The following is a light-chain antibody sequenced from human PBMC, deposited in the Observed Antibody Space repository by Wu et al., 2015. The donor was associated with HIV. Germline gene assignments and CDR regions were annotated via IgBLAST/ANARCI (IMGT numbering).Light chain of an antibody. CDR1: QSVNSN. CDR2: GAS. J-gene: IGKJ2*01. V-gene: IGKV3-15*01. CDR3: QQYNNWPPYT. Sequence: EIVLTQSPGTLSLSPGERATLSCRASQSVNSNLAWYQQKPGQAPRLLIYGASTRATGIPARFSGSGSGTEFTLTISSMQSEDFAVYYCQQYNNWPPYTFGQGTKLEIK.